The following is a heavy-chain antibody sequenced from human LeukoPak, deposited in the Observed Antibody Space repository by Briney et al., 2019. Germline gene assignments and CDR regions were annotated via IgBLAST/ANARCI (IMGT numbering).Heavy chain of an antibody. Sequence: SETLSLTCTVSGGSISSYYWSWIRQPAGKELEWIGRIYTSGSTNYNPSLKSRVTMSVDTSKNQFSLKLSSVTAADTAVYYCARVSLVEGSVLGLVDYWGQGTLVTVSS. J-gene: IGHJ4*02. CDR3: ARVSLVEGSVLGLVDY. D-gene: IGHD3-10*01. CDR1: GGSISSYY. V-gene: IGHV4-4*07. CDR2: IYTSGST.